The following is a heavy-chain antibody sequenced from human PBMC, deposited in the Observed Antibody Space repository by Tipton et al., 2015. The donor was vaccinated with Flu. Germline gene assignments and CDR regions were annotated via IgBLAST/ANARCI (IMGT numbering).Heavy chain of an antibody. CDR2: IYMGGRT. D-gene: IGHD4-11*01. CDR3: ARRDYSNYVSEPKNWFDS. J-gene: IGHJ5*01. CDR1: GGSVNSYY. V-gene: IGHV4-4*07. Sequence: TLSLTCSVSGGSVNSYYWSWIRQPAGKGLEWIGRIYMGGRTNYNPSLKSRVTMSVDSSKNQFSLRLTPVTAADTAVYFCARRDYSNYVSEPKNWFDSWGQGALVTVSS.